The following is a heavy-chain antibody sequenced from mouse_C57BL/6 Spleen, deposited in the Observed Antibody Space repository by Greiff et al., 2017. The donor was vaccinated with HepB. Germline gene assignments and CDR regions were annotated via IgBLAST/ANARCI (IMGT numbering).Heavy chain of an antibody. Sequence: VKLVESGAELVKPGASVKISCKASGYAFSSYWMNWVKQRPGKGLEWIGQIYPGDGDTNYNGKFKGKATLTADKSSSTAYMQLSSLTSEDSAVYFCARGDYGNYALFAYWGQGTLVTVSA. CDR1: GYAFSSYW. CDR2: IYPGDGDT. V-gene: IGHV1-80*01. CDR3: ARGDYGNYALFAY. J-gene: IGHJ3*01. D-gene: IGHD2-1*01.